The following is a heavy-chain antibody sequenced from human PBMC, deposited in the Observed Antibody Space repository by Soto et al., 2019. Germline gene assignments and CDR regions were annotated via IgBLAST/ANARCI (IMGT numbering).Heavy chain of an antibody. Sequence: EVQLVASGGGLVKPGGSLRLSCAASGFTFSSYSMNWVRQAPGKGLEWVSSISSSSSYIYYADSVKGRFTISRDNAKNSRYLQMNSLRAEDTAVYYCARGPDYDFWSGVDYWGQGTLVTVS. V-gene: IGHV3-21*01. CDR2: ISSSSSYI. J-gene: IGHJ4*02. D-gene: IGHD3-3*01. CDR1: GFTFSSYS. CDR3: ARGPDYDFWSGVDY.